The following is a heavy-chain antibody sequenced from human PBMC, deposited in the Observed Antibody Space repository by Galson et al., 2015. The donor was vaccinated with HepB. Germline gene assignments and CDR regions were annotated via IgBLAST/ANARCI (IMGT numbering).Heavy chain of an antibody. V-gene: IGHV1-24*01. D-gene: IGHD3-10*01. CDR1: GYTLTELS. Sequence: SVKVSCKVSGYTLTELSMHWVRQAPGKGLEWMGGFDPEDGETIYAQKFQGRVTMTEDTSTDTAYMELSSLRSEDTAVYYCATGDRDYGSGSYFPDYWGQGTLVTVSS. CDR2: FDPEDGET. CDR3: ATGDRDYGSGSYFPDY. J-gene: IGHJ4*02.